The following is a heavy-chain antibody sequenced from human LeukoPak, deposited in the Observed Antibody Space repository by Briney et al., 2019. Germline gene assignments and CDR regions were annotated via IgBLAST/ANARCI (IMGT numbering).Heavy chain of an antibody. D-gene: IGHD1-26*01. Sequence: KPSETLSLTCTVSGYSISSGYYWSWIRQPPGKGLDRIGYIYYSGSTNYNPSLKSRVTISVDTSKNQFSLKLSSMTAADTAVYYCARGVGHVWAPDNFDYWGQGTLVTVSS. CDR3: ARGVGHVWAPDNFDY. J-gene: IGHJ4*02. CDR1: GYSISSGYY. CDR2: IYYSGST. V-gene: IGHV4-61*01.